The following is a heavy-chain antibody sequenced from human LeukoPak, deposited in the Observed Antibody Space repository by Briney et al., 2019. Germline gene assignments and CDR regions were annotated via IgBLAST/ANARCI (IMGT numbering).Heavy chain of an antibody. V-gene: IGHV1-69*01. D-gene: IGHD1-26*01. CDR2: IIPIFGTA. Sequence: SVKVSCKASGGTFSSYAISWVRQAPGQGPEWMGGIIPIFGTANYAQKFQGRVTITADESTSTAYMELSSLRSEDTAVYYCAREAVGATEDAFDIWGQGTMVTVSS. CDR1: GGTFSSYA. CDR3: AREAVGATEDAFDI. J-gene: IGHJ3*02.